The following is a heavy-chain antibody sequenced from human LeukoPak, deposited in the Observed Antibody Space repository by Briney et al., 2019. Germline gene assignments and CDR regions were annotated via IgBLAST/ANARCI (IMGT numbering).Heavy chain of an antibody. CDR2: IYHSGST. J-gene: IGHJ4*02. Sequence: SETLSLTCAVSGGSISSGGYSWSWIRQPPGKGLEWIGYIYHSGSTYYNPSLKSRVTISVDRSKNQFSLKLSSVTAADTAVYYCARRTVVVPAALRYWGQGTLVTVSS. CDR3: ARRTVVVPAALRY. CDR1: GGSISSGGYS. V-gene: IGHV4-30-2*01. D-gene: IGHD2-2*01.